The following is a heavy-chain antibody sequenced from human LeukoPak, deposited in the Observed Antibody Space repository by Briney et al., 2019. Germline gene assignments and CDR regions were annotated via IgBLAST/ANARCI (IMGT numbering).Heavy chain of an antibody. D-gene: IGHD3-10*01. CDR3: AKDRGFGEFQYGMDV. V-gene: IGHV3-33*06. Sequence: QPGRSLRLSCAASGFTFSIYGMHWVRQAPGKGLEWVAVIWYDGSNKYYADSVKGRFSISRDNSKNTLYLQMNSLRAEDTAVYYCAKDRGFGEFQYGMDVWGQGTTVTVSS. CDR1: GFTFSIYG. J-gene: IGHJ6*02. CDR2: IWYDGSNK.